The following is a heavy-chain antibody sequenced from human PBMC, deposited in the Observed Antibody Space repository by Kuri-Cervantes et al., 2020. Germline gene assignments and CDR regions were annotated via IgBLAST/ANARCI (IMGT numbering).Heavy chain of an antibody. V-gene: IGHV1-45*02. J-gene: IGHJ4*03. CDR1: GYTFTYRY. D-gene: IGHD3-22*01. Sequence: SVKVSCKASGYTFTYRYLHWVRQAPGQALEWMGWITPFNGNTNYAQKFQDRVTITRDRSMSTAYMELSSLRSEDTAVYYCARCGYYDSSGYYHFDYWGKGTTVTVSS. CDR2: ITPFNGNT. CDR3: ARCGYYDSSGYYHFDY.